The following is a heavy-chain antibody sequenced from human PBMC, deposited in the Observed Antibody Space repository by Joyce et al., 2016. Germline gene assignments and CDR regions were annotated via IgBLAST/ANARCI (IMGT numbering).Heavy chain of an antibody. Sequence: QVQLQQWGAGLLKPSETLSLTCAVSGGRFRGFFWTWVRQPPGKGLEWIGDINNSGVTNYNPSLKTRGTFSVDTSKNQFSLKLTSLSAADTAVYYCARSQWLAPLMYWGQGTPVTVSS. CDR3: ARSQWLAPLMY. D-gene: IGHD6-19*01. CDR1: GGRFRGFF. J-gene: IGHJ4*02. V-gene: IGHV4-34*01. CDR2: INNSGVT.